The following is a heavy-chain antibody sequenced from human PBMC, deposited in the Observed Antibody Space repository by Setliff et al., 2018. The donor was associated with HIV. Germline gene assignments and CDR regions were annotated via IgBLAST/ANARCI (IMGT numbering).Heavy chain of an antibody. J-gene: IGHJ4*02. CDR1: GGSFSDYY. Sequence: SETLSLTCAVYGGSFSDYYWIWIRQPPGKGLEWIGEINHSGSTNYNPPLKSRVTISVDTSKNHFSLNLSSVTAADTAVFYCARRGWNGYKAFDYWGQGTLVTVSS. D-gene: IGHD5-12*01. CDR2: INHSGST. V-gene: IGHV4-34*01. CDR3: ARRGWNGYKAFDY.